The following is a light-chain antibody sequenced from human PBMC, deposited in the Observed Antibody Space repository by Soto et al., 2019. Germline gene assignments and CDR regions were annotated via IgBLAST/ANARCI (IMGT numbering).Light chain of an antibody. Sequence: DIVMTQSPLSLPVTPGEPASISCRSSQNLLHSNGYNYLHWYLQKPGQSPQLLIYLGSNRASGVPDRFSGSGSGTDFTLKISRVEAEDVGVYYCMQALQTPLTFGGGTKV. CDR3: MQALQTPLT. CDR2: LGS. J-gene: IGKJ4*01. V-gene: IGKV2-28*01. CDR1: QNLLHSNGYNY.